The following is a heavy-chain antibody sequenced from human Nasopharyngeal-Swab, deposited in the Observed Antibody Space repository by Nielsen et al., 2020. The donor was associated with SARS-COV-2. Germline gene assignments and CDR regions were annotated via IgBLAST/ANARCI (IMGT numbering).Heavy chain of an antibody. CDR3: ARTAAFCGGDCYSEYFQH. Sequence: GESLKISCAASGFTFSSYTIHWVRQAPGKGLEWVAVISYDASDKYYADSVKGRFTLSRDNSKNTVYLQMNSLRADDTAIYYCARTAAFCGGDCYSEYFQHWGQGTLVTVSS. J-gene: IGHJ1*01. V-gene: IGHV3-30*04. CDR2: ISYDASDK. D-gene: IGHD2-21*02. CDR1: GFTFSSYT.